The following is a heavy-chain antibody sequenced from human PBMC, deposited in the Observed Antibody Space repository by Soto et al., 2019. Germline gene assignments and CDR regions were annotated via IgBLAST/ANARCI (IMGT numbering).Heavy chain of an antibody. Sequence: QVQLVQSGGEVKKPGASVTVACKASGYTFINYHITWVRQAPGQGLEWMAWINTYNGITDYAQKFQGRVTLTGDTSTRMAYTGLRTLGSDDTAVYFCAKSPRGEMATEWGQGPLVTVSS. V-gene: IGHV1-18*01. D-gene: IGHD5-12*01. CDR3: AKSPRGEMATE. CDR1: GYTFINYH. CDR2: INTYNGIT. J-gene: IGHJ4*02.